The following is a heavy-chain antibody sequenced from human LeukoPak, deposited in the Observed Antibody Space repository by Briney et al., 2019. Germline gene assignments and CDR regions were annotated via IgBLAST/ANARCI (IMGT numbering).Heavy chain of an antibody. V-gene: IGHV4-39*01. CDR1: GGSISISNYL. CDR3: ARHDRYFYDGSGHITLSYFDY. D-gene: IGHD3-22*01. J-gene: IGHJ4*02. CDR2: VYYGGST. Sequence: KTSETLSLTCSVSGGSISISNYLCAWIRQPPGNGLEWIGSVYYGGSTQYNPALQSRVTISIDTSKNQFSLKLNSVTDAETAVYYCARHDRYFYDGSGHITLSYFDYWGQGTLVTVSS.